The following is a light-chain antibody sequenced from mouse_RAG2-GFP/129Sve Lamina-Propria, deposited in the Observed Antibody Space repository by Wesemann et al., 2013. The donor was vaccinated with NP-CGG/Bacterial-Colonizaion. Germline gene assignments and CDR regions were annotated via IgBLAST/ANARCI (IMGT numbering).Light chain of an antibody. CDR2: WAS. J-gene: IGKJ2*01. CDR1: QNVGTN. Sequence: DIVMTQSHKFMSTSVGDRVSITCKASQNVGTNVAWYQQKPGQSPKLLIYWASTRHTGVPDRFTGSGSGTDFTLTISNVQSEDLADYFCQQYSSYPYMYTFGGGTKLEIK. CDR3: QQYSSYPYMYT. V-gene: IGKV6-23*01.